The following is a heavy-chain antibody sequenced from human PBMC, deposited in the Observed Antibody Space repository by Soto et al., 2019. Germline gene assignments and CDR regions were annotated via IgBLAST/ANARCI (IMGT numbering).Heavy chain of an antibody. CDR2: IYYTGDT. Sequence: PSETLSLTCAVSGGSFSSGTFSCTWLRQPPGKGLEFIGSIYYTGDTIYNPYLKSRINKSLDRSKNQSSLNLSSVDEADTAMYYCARATFFRKGYYDATDYYFFDYWGQGTLVTVSS. CDR3: ARATFFRKGYYDATDYYFFDY. CDR1: GGSFSSGTFS. D-gene: IGHD3-22*01. V-gene: IGHV4-30-2*01. J-gene: IGHJ4*02.